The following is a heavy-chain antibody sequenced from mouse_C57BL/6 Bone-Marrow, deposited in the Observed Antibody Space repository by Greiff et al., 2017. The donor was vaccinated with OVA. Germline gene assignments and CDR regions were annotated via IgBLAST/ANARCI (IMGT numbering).Heavy chain of an antibody. CDR1: GYSFTDYN. CDR2: INPNYGTT. CDR3: AREDLLWYPYAMDY. V-gene: IGHV1-39*01. Sequence: EVQGVESGPELVKPGASVKISCKASGYSFTDYNMNWVKQSNGKSLEWIGVINPNYGTTSYNQKFKGKATLTVDQSSSTAYMPLNSLTSEDSAVYYCAREDLLWYPYAMDYWGQGTSVTVSS. D-gene: IGHD2-1*01. J-gene: IGHJ4*01.